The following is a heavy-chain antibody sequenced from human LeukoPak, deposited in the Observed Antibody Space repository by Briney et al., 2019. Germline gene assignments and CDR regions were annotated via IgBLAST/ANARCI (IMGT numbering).Heavy chain of an antibody. CDR2: ITSGGDYI. CDR3: ARGHYDVLAASYKWTPDY. J-gene: IGHJ4*02. Sequence: GGSLRLSCAASGFTFNTFNMNWVRQAPGKGLEWVSSITSGGDYIYYADSVKRRFTTTRDNAKNSLSLQLNSLRVEDTAVYYCARGHYDVLAASYKWTPDYWGQGTLVTVSS. D-gene: IGHD3-9*01. V-gene: IGHV3-21*01. CDR1: GFTFNTFN.